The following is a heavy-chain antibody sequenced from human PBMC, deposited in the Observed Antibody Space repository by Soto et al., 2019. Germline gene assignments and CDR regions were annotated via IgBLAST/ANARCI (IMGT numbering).Heavy chain of an antibody. J-gene: IGHJ6*02. CDR3: ARGGKGVGNPKGYYYYGMDV. CDR2: ISSSSSTI. D-gene: IGHD1-26*01. V-gene: IGHV3-48*02. Sequence: GKGLEGVSYISSSSSTIYYAVSVKGRFTISRDNAKNSLYLQMNSLRDEDTAVYYCARGGKGVGNPKGYYYYGMDVWGQGTTVTVTS.